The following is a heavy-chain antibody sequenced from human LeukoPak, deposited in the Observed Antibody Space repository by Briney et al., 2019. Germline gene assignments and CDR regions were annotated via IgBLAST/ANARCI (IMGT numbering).Heavy chain of an antibody. V-gene: IGHV1-69*05. CDR3: AIKEDGPDY. J-gene: IGHJ4*02. CDR2: IIPIFGTA. CDR1: GYTFTSYG. Sequence: GASVKVSCKASGYTFTSYGITWVRQAPGQGLEWMGRIIPIFGTANYAQKFQGRVTITTDESTSTAYMELSSLRSEDTAVYYCAIKEDGPDYWGQGTLVTVSS.